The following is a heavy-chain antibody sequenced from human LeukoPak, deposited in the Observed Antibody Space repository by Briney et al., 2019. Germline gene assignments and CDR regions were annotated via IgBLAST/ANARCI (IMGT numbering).Heavy chain of an antibody. CDR2: IYYSGST. V-gene: IGHV4-59*01. Sequence: SETLSLTCTVSGGSISSYYWSWLRQPPGKGLEWIGYIYYSGSTNYNPSLKSRVTISVDTSKNQFSLKLSSVTASDTAVYYCAREDSYDSSGYETLDAFDIWGQGTMVTVSS. D-gene: IGHD3-22*01. J-gene: IGHJ3*02. CDR1: GGSISSYY. CDR3: AREDSYDSSGYETLDAFDI.